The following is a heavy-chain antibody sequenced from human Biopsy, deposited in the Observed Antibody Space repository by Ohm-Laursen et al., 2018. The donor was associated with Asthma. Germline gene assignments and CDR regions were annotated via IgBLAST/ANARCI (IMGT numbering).Heavy chain of an antibody. CDR2: HDYEEGGT. J-gene: IGHJ4*02. Sequence: GASVKVSCKVSGYSLTDLSMHWVRQAPGQGLEWMGGHDYEEGGTVNARRFQGRVTMTEDTSTDTAYMEPSSLSSDDTAVYYCASDFPKDYVRYNFQFWGQGTLVTVSS. D-gene: IGHD4-17*01. V-gene: IGHV1-24*01. CDR3: ASDFPKDYVRYNFQF. CDR1: GYSLTDLS.